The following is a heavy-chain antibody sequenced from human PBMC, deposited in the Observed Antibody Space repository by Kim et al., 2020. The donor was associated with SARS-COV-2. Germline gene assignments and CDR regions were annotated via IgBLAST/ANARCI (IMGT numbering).Heavy chain of an antibody. D-gene: IGHD5-18*01. CDR3: ARDGSYGSYYGMDV. CDR1: GGSISSGGYY. J-gene: IGHJ6*02. V-gene: IGHV4-31*03. CDR2: IYYSGST. Sequence: SETLSLTCTVSGGSISSGGYYWSWIRQHPGKGLEWIGYIYYSGSTYYNPSLKSRVTISVDTSKNQFSLKLSSVTAADTAVYYCARDGSYGSYYGMDVWGQGTTVTVSS.